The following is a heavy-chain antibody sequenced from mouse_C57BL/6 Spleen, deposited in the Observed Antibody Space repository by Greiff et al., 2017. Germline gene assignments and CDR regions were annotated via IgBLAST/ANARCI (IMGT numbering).Heavy chain of an antibody. D-gene: IGHD2-4*01. V-gene: IGHV1-20*01. Sequence: EVQLQQSGPELVKPGDSVKISCKASGYSFTGYFMNWVMQSHGKSLEWIGRINPYNGDTFYSQKFKGKATLTVDKSSSTAHMELRSLTSEDSAVYYCARDYDMDYYAMDYWGQGTSVTVSS. CDR2: INPYNGDT. CDR3: ARDYDMDYYAMDY. J-gene: IGHJ4*01. CDR1: GYSFTGYF.